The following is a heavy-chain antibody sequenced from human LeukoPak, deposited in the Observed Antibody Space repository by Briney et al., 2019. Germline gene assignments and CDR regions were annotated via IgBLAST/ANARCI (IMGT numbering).Heavy chain of an antibody. CDR1: GGSISGYY. J-gene: IGHJ4*02. Sequence: SETLSLTCTVSGGSISGYYWTWIRQPPGEGREWIGYIFYTGNTNYNPFLSSRLTLSVDAPNNQFALTLRSVTAADTAIYYCARLGHCSGGSCYFSDWGLGTLVTVAS. D-gene: IGHD2-15*01. CDR3: ARLGHCSGGSCYFSD. CDR2: IFYTGNT. V-gene: IGHV4-59*08.